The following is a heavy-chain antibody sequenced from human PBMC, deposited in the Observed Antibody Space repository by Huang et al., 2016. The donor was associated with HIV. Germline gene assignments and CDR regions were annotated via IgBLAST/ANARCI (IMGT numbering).Heavy chain of an antibody. CDR2: IKSDGSST. CDR1: GFTFSSYW. J-gene: IGHJ4*02. Sequence: EVQLVESGGGLVQPGGSLRLSCAASGFTFSSYWMHWVRQFPGKGLVWVSHIKSDGSSTSYADSVKGRFTISRDNAKNTLYLQMNSLRAKDTAVYYCARGSRQGKYYYGSGTAYWGQGTLVTVSS. V-gene: IGHV3-74*01. CDR3: ARGSRQGKYYYGSGTAY. D-gene: IGHD3-10*01.